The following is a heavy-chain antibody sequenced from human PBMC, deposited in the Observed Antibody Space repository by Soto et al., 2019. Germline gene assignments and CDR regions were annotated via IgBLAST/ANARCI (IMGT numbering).Heavy chain of an antibody. CDR1: GGSISSGGYY. Sequence: PSEPLSLTCTVSGGSISSGGYYWSWIRQHPGKGLEWIGYIYYSGSTYYNPSLKSRVTISVDTSKNQFSLKLSSVTAADTAVYYCARRSSGWHHTPHSLFDYWGQGTLVTVSS. D-gene: IGHD6-19*01. CDR2: IYYSGST. V-gene: IGHV4-31*03. J-gene: IGHJ4*02. CDR3: ARRSSGWHHTPHSLFDY.